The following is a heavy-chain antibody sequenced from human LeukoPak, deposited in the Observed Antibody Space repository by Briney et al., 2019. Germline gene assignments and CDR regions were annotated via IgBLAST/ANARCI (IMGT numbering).Heavy chain of an antibody. J-gene: IGHJ4*02. V-gene: IGHV3-53*01. CDR1: GFTFTRYG. D-gene: IGHD1-14*01. CDR3: ARAKQAEAELFDY. CDR2: IYSGGST. Sequence: QPGGSLRLSCVASGFTFTRYGMSWVRRAPGKGLEWVSVIYSGGSTYYADSVKGRFTISRDNSKNTLYLQMNSLRAEDTAVYYCARAKQAEAELFDYWGQGTLVTVSS.